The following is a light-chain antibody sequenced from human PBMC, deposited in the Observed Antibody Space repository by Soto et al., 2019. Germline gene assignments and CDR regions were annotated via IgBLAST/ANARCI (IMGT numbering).Light chain of an antibody. CDR2: EVS. CDR1: SGDIGNYDL. Sequence: QSALTQPASVSGSPGQSITISCTGSSGDIGNYDLVSWYQQIPGRAPKLMIFEVSRRPSGVSERFSGSKSGNTASLTISGLQAEDEADFHCCSYAGGGAWVFGGGTKVTV. CDR3: CSYAGGGAWV. V-gene: IGLV2-23*02. J-gene: IGLJ3*02.